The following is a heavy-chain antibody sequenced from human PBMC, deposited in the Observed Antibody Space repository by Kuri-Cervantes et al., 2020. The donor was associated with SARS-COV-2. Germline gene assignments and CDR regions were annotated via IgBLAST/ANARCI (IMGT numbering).Heavy chain of an antibody. Sequence: SETLSLTCAVYGGSFSGYYWSWIRQPPGKGLEWIGEINHSGSTNYNPSLKSRVTVSVDTSKNQFSLKLSSVTAADTAVYYCARYGLNRNGDDAFDIWGQGTMVTVSS. CDR3: ARYGLNRNGDDAFDI. CDR1: GGSFSGYY. V-gene: IGHV4-34*01. CDR2: INHSGST. D-gene: IGHD1-14*01. J-gene: IGHJ3*02.